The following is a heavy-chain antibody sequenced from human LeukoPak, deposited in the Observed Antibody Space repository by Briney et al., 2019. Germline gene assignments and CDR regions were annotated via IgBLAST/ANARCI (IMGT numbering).Heavy chain of an antibody. Sequence: GGSLRLSCAASGFTFRDAWMTWVRQAPGKWLEWVGRIRSRADGGTAEFATAVEGRFTISRDDSTTTLYLHMSTVKTEDTAVYYCAKHIYGVVSIQQWGQGTLVTVSS. CDR2: IRSRADGGTA. CDR3: AKHIYGVVSIQQ. CDR1: GFTFRDAW. V-gene: IGHV3-15*01. J-gene: IGHJ1*01. D-gene: IGHD3-3*01.